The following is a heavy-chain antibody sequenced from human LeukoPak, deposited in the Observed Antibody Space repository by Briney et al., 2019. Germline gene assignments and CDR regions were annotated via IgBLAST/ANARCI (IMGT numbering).Heavy chain of an antibody. D-gene: IGHD2-2*01. CDR1: GFTFNTYA. V-gene: IGHV3-23*01. Sequence: GGSLRLSCAASGFTFNTYAMSWVRQAPGKGLEWVSAIGGGGAPTYYADSVKGRFTISRDNSKNTLYLQMNSLRAEDTAVYYCAKASDIVVVPAANNWFDPWGQGTLVTVSS. J-gene: IGHJ5*02. CDR2: IGGGGAPT. CDR3: AKASDIVVVPAANNWFDP.